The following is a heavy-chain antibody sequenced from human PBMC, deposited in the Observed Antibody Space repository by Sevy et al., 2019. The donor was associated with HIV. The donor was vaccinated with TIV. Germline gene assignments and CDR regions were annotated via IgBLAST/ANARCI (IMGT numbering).Heavy chain of an antibody. CDR1: GFTFSSYS. V-gene: IGHV3-21*01. Sequence: GGSLRLSCAASGFTFSSYSMNWVRQAPGKRLEWVSSISSSSSYIYYADSVKGRFTISRDNAKNSLYLQMNSLRAEDTAVYYCARDLGGSYRYYYYGMDVWGQGTTVTVSS. CDR2: ISSSSSYI. J-gene: IGHJ6*02. D-gene: IGHD1-26*01. CDR3: ARDLGGSYRYYYYGMDV.